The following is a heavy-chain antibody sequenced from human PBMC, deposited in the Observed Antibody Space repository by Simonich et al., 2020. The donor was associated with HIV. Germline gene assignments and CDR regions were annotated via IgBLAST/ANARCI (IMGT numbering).Heavy chain of an antibody. Sequence: QVQLVQSGAEVKKPGSSVMVSCKASGGTFSNYTISWVRQAPGQGLEWMGGISPIFATVNYEQKFQGRVTITADESTTTAYMELSSLRSEDTAVYYCARAASIFSRSGADYWGQGTLVTVSS. V-gene: IGHV1-69*13. CDR1: GGTFSNYT. CDR3: ARAASIFSRSGADY. D-gene: IGHD3-10*01. CDR2: ISPIFATV. J-gene: IGHJ4*02.